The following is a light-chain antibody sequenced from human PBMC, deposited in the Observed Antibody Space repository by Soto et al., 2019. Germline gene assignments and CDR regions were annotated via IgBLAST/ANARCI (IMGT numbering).Light chain of an antibody. J-gene: IGKJ1*01. Sequence: EIVMTQSPATLSVSPGERATLYCRASQSISDTLAWYQQKPGQAPRLLIFGASTRATGIPDRFSGSGSGTDFTLTISRLEPEDFAVYYCQQYGRSRTFGQGTKVDIK. CDR1: QSISDT. V-gene: IGKV3-20*01. CDR2: GAS. CDR3: QQYGRSRT.